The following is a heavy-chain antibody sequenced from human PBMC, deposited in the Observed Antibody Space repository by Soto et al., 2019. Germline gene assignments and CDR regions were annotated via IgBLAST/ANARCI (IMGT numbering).Heavy chain of an antibody. D-gene: IGHD2-2*01. V-gene: IGHV4-34*01. CDR1: GGSFSGYY. CDR3: ARGHQLPYYYYYGMDV. CDR2: INHSGST. J-gene: IGHJ6*02. Sequence: SETLSLTCAVYGGSFSGYYWSWIRQPPGKGLEWIGEINHSGSTNYNPSLKSRVTISVDTSKNQFSLKLSSVTAADTAVYYGARGHQLPYYYYYGMDVWGQGTTVTVSS.